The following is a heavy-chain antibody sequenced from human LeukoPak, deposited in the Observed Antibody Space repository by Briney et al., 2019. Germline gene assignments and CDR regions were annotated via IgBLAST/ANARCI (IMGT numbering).Heavy chain of an antibody. CDR1: GYTFTGYY. CDR2: INPNSGGT. V-gene: IGHV1-2*06. D-gene: IGHD2-21*02. J-gene: IGHJ6*02. CDR3: ARDRGCGGDCYLDYYGMDV. Sequence: ASVKVSCKASGYTFTGYYMHWVRQAPGQGLEWMGRINPNSGGTNYAQKFQGRVTMTRDTSISTAYMELSRLRSDDTAVYFCARDRGCGGDCYLDYYGMDVWGQGTTVTVSS.